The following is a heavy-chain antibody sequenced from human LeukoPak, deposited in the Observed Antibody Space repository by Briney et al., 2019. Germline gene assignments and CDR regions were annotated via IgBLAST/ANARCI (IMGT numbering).Heavy chain of an antibody. Sequence: PGGSLRLSCAASGFTFSSYSMNWVRQAPRKGLGWVSSISSSSSYIYYADSVKGRFTISRDNAKNSLYLQMNSLRAEDTAVYYCASGFLEWLWAFDYWGQGTLVTVSS. D-gene: IGHD3-3*01. J-gene: IGHJ4*02. V-gene: IGHV3-21*01. CDR3: ASGFLEWLWAFDY. CDR1: GFTFSSYS. CDR2: ISSSSSYI.